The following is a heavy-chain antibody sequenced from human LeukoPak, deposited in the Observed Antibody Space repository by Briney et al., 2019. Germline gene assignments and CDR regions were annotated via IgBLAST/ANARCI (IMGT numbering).Heavy chain of an antibody. V-gene: IGHV3-64D*06. CDR2: ISSNGGST. CDR1: GFTFSSYA. Sequence: GGSLRLSCSASGFTFSSYAMHWVRQAPGKGLEYVSAISSNGGSTYYADSVKGRFTMSRDNSKNTLYLQMSSLRAEDTAVYYCVKDLYLSRWSSYFDYWGQGTLVTVSS. CDR3: VKDLYLSRWSSYFDY. J-gene: IGHJ4*02. D-gene: IGHD6-19*01.